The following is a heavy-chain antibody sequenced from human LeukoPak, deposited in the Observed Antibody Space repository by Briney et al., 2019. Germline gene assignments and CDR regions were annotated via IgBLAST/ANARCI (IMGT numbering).Heavy chain of an antibody. Sequence: SGGSLRLSCAASGFTFSSYAMSWVRQAPGKGLEWVSAISGSGDSTYHTDSVKGRFTISRDNSKNTLYLQVNSLRAEDTAVYYCAKGYDSSGYYAGDVDYWGQGTLVTVSS. CDR1: GFTFSSYA. CDR2: ISGSGDST. V-gene: IGHV3-23*01. J-gene: IGHJ4*02. CDR3: AKGYDSSGYYAGDVDY. D-gene: IGHD3-22*01.